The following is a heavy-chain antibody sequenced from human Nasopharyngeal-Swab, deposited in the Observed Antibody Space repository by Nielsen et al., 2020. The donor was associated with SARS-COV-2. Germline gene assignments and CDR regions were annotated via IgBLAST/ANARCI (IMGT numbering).Heavy chain of an antibody. J-gene: IGHJ4*02. Sequence: WIRQPPGKGLGWIGYIYYSGSTNYNPSLKSRVTISVDTSKNQFSLKLSSVTAADTAVYYCARERRDGYNSVCYFDYWGQGTPVTVSS. CDR2: IYYSGST. D-gene: IGHD5-24*01. V-gene: IGHV4-59*01. CDR3: ARERRDGYNSVCYFDY.